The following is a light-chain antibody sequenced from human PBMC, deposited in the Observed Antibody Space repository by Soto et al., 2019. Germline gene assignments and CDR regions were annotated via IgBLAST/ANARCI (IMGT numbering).Light chain of an antibody. J-gene: IGKJ1*01. Sequence: ESVLTQSPGTLSLSPGEKATLSCRASQSVSSSYLAWYQQKPGQALRLLIYGASSRATGIPDRFSGSGSGTVFTFTFSSLEPEDFAVYYCQEFGSSSWTFGQGTRVDIK. CDR2: GAS. CDR1: QSVSSSY. CDR3: QEFGSSSWT. V-gene: IGKV3-20*01.